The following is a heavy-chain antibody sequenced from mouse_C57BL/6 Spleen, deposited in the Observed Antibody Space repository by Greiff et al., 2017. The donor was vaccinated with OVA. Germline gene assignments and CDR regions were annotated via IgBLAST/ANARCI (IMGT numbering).Heavy chain of an antibody. CDR2: IYPGDGDT. V-gene: IGHV1-82*01. D-gene: IGHD1-1*01. CDR3: SRTECYGSSYVDY. CDR1: GYAFSSSW. J-gene: IGHJ2*01. Sequence: VQLQQSGPELVKPGASVKLSCKASGYAFSSSWMHWVKQRPGQGLEWIGRIYPGDGDTNYNGKFKGKATLTADKSSSTAYMQLSSLTSEDSAVYFYSRTECYGSSYVDYWGQGTTLTVSS.